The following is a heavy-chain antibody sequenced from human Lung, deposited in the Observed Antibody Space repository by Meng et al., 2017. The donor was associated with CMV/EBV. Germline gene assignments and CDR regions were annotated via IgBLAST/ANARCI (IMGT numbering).Heavy chain of an antibody. CDR2: IFSNDEK. Sequence: GPXLVXPTETLTLTCTVSGFSLSNARMGVSWIRQPPGKALEWLAHIFSNDEKSYSTSLKSRLTNSKDTSKSQVVLTMTNMDPVDTATYYCARHLPTYYYDSSGYYYPYYYYGMDVWGQGXTVTVSS. CDR3: ARHLPTYYYDSSGYYYPYYYYGMDV. D-gene: IGHD3-22*01. J-gene: IGHJ6*02. V-gene: IGHV2-26*01. CDR1: GFSLSNARMG.